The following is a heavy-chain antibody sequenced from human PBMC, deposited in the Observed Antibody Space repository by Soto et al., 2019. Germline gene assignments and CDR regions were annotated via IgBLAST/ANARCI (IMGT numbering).Heavy chain of an antibody. D-gene: IGHD1-26*01. CDR1: GDSVSSGGYY. CDR2: IYYRGNT. J-gene: IGHJ6*02. V-gene: IGHV4-31*03. Sequence: QVQVQESGPGLVKPSQTLSLTCNVSGDSVSSGGYYWSWIRQHPGKGLEWIGYIYYRGNTYYNPSPKNRITISPNTSKNQVSLKMNSVTAADTAVYYCAREREILGSGRYVWGQGTTVTVSS. CDR3: AREREILGSGRYV.